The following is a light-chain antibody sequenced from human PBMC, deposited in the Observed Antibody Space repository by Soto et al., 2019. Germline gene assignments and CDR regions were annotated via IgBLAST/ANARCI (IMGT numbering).Light chain of an antibody. Sequence: RMMIQSPATLSLSLRERATLSCRASQSVSSNLAWYQQKPGQAPKLLIYGASTRATGIPSRFSGSGSGTDFTLTISSLQPEDFATYFCKQSSAFPLTFGGGTKVDI. CDR1: QSVSSN. CDR3: KQSSAFPLT. J-gene: IGKJ4*01. V-gene: IGKV3-15*01. CDR2: GAS.